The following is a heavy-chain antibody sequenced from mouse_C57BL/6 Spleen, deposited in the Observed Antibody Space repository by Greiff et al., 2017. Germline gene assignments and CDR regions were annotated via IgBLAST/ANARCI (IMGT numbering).Heavy chain of an antibody. D-gene: IGHD2-4*01. J-gene: IGHJ2*01. CDR3: ARDYDRGSYYFDY. CDR1: GYTFTSYS. V-gene: IGHV1-4*01. Sequence: QVQLQQSGAELARPGASVKMSCKASGYTFTSYSMHWVKQRPGHGLEWIGYINPSSGDTKYNQKFKDKATLTADKSSSTAYMQLSSLTSEDSAVYYCARDYDRGSYYFDYWGQGTTLTVSS. CDR2: INPSSGDT.